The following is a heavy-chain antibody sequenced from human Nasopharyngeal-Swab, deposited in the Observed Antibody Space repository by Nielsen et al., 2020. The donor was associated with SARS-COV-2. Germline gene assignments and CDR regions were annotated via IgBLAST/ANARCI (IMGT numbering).Heavy chain of an antibody. CDR2: IGGVGSPT. D-gene: IGHD1-26*01. CDR3: AKGSYYPSYYFDY. V-gene: IGHV3-23*01. CDR1: GFTFSSYA. Sequence: GESLKISCAASGFTFSSYAMSWVRQAPGKGLEWVSAIGGVGSPTFYADSVKGRFTISRDSSKSTLYLQMSSLRAEDTAVYYCAKGSYYPSYYFDYWGQGALVSVSS. J-gene: IGHJ4*02.